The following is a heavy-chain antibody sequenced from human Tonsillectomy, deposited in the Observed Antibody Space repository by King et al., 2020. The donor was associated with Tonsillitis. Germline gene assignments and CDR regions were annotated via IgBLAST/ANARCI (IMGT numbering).Heavy chain of an antibody. CDR2: ISYDGSNK. Sequence: VQLVESGGGVVQPGRSLRLSCAASGFTFSSYAMHWVRLAPGKGLEWVAVISYDGSNKYYADSVKGRFTISRDNSKNTLYLQMNSLRAEDTAVYYCARNTAMVTDAFDIWGQGTMVTVSS. D-gene: IGHD5-18*01. V-gene: IGHV3-30*04. CDR3: ARNTAMVTDAFDI. CDR1: GFTFSSYA. J-gene: IGHJ3*02.